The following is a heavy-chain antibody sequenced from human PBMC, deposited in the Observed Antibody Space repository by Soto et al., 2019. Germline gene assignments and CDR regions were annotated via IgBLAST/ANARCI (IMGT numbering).Heavy chain of an antibody. CDR3: ARGSFFLDV. J-gene: IGHJ6*02. Sequence: PSQTLSLTCVISGDSVSSNNAAWNWIRQSPSRGLEWLGRTYYRSKWYNDYAVSVKSRIDINPDTSKNQFSLQLNSLRAEDTAVYFCARGSFFLDVWGQGTTVTVSS. D-gene: IGHD3-3*02. V-gene: IGHV6-1*01. CDR1: GDSVSSNNAA. CDR2: TYYRSKWYN.